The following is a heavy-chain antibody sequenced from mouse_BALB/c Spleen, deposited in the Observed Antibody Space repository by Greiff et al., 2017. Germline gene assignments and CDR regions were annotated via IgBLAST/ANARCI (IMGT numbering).Heavy chain of an antibody. CDR2: ISSGGSYT. V-gene: IGHV5-6*01. J-gene: IGHJ2*01. CDR1: GFTFSSYG. CDR3: ARHVDGNYCFDY. D-gene: IGHD2-1*01. Sequence: EVMLVESGGDLVKPGGSLKLSCAASGFTFSSYGMSWVRQTPDKRLEWVATISSGGSYTYYPDSVKGRFTISRDNAKNTLYLQMSSLKSEDTAMYYCARHVDGNYCFDYWGQGTTLTVSS.